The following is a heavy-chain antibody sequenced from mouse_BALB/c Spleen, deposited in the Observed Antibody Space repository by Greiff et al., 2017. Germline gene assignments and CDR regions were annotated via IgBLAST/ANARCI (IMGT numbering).Heavy chain of an antibody. CDR3: TRRGLDYFDY. Sequence: VQLQQSGTVLARPGASVKMSCKASGYTFTSYWMHWVKQRPGQGLEWIGAIYPGNSDTSYNQKFKGKAKLNAVTSTSTAYMELSSLTNEDFAVYYFTRRGLDYFDYGGQGTTLPVSS. J-gene: IGHJ2*01. CDR1: GYTFTSYW. CDR2: IYPGNSDT. D-gene: IGHD2-4*01. V-gene: IGHV1-5*01.